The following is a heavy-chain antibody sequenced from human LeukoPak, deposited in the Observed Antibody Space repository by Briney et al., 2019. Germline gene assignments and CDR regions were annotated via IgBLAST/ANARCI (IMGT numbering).Heavy chain of an antibody. V-gene: IGHV1-2*02. J-gene: IGHJ4*02. CDR3: ARKGSSWYPHYFDY. Sequence: GASVKVSCKASGYTFTGYYMHWVRQAPGQGLEWMGWINPNSGGTNYAQKFQGRVTMTTDTSTSTAYMELRSLRSDDTAVYYCARKGSSWYPHYFDYWGQGTLVTVSS. CDR2: INPNSGGT. CDR1: GYTFTGYY. D-gene: IGHD6-13*01.